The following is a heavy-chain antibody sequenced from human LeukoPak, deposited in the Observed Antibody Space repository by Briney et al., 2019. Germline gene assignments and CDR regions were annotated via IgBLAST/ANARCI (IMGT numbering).Heavy chain of an antibody. Sequence: SETLSLTCAVYVGSFSGYYWIWICQPPGKGLEWIGEINHSGSTNYNPSLKSRVTISVDTSKNQFSLKLSSVTAADTAVYYCAVGVRRVPYSCYDDPPRYWGQGTLVTVSS. J-gene: IGHJ4*02. CDR1: VGSFSGYY. V-gene: IGHV4-34*01. CDR3: AVGVRRVPYSCYDDPPRY. D-gene: IGHD5-12*01. CDR2: INHSGST.